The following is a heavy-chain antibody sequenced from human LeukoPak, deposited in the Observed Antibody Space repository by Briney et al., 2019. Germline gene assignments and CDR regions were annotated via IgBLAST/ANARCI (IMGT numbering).Heavy chain of an antibody. CDR2: ISGRSSAI. D-gene: IGHD6-13*01. Sequence: GGSLRLSCAASGFTFSSYGMNWVRQAPAKGLEWISYISGRSSAIKYADSVKGRFTISRDNAKNSLYLQMNSLRVEDTAVYYCARSLAVGGPYYDHWGQGTLVTVSS. J-gene: IGHJ4*02. CDR3: ARSLAVGGPYYDH. V-gene: IGHV3-48*04. CDR1: GFTFSSYG.